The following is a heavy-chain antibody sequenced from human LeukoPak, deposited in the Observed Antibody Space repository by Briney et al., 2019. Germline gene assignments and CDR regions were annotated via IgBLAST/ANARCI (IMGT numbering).Heavy chain of an antibody. CDR1: GFTFDDYG. V-gene: IGHV3-20*04. D-gene: IGHD2-2*02. Sequence: GGSLRLSCAASGFTFDDYGMSWVRQAPGKGLEWVSAINWNGGSTGYADSVKGRFTISRDSAKNSLYLQMNSLRAEDTAVYYCAKTEAPAAIRAGSDYWGQGTLVTVSS. CDR3: AKTEAPAAIRAGSDY. J-gene: IGHJ4*02. CDR2: INWNGGST.